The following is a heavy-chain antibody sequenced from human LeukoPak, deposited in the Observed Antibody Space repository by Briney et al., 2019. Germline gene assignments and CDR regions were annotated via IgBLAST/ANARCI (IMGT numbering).Heavy chain of an antibody. CDR1: GYTFTSYD. V-gene: IGHV1-8*01. J-gene: IGHJ6*03. CDR2: MNPNSGNT. CDR3: ARGMITFGGVIVNCYYYYMDV. D-gene: IGHD3-16*02. Sequence: ASVKVSCKASGYTFTSYDINWVRQATGQGLEWMGWMNPNSGNTGYAQKFQGRVTMTRNTSISTAYMELSSLRSEDTAVYYCARGMITFGGVIVNCYYYYMDVWGKGTTVTVSS.